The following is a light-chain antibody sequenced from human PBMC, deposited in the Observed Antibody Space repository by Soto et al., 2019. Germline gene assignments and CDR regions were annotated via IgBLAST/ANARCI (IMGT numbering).Light chain of an antibody. Sequence: EIVLTQSPGTLSLSPGERATLSCRAAQSINSNNLAWYQQRPDQGPRLLIYGASTRATGIPDRFSGSGSGTDFTLTITRVEPEDFAMYYCQQYGSPALSFGGGTKVEI. J-gene: IGKJ4*01. CDR3: QQYGSPALS. CDR2: GAS. V-gene: IGKV3-20*01. CDR1: QSINSNN.